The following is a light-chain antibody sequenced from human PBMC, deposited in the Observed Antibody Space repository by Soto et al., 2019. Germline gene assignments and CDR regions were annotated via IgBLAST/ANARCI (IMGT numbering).Light chain of an antibody. CDR1: QDIYKY. J-gene: IGKJ5*01. Sequence: IQMTQSPSSLSASVGDRVTITCQASQDIYKYLNWYQQKPGKAPKLLIYDASTLETGVPSRFSGSGSGTDFTFTISSLQPEDIATYYCQQWGTFGQGTRLEIK. CDR3: QQWGT. CDR2: DAS. V-gene: IGKV1-33*01.